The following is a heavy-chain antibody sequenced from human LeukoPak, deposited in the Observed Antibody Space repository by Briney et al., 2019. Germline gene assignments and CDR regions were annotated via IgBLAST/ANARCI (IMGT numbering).Heavy chain of an antibody. Sequence: ASVKVSCKASGYTFTGYYMHWVRQAPGQGLEWMGWINPNSGGTNYAQKFQGRVTMTRDTSINTAYMELSRLRSDDTAVYYCARDDCSGGSCYSDGTDYWGQGTLVTVSS. V-gene: IGHV1-2*02. CDR3: ARDDCSGGSCYSDGTDY. D-gene: IGHD2-15*01. J-gene: IGHJ4*02. CDR1: GYTFTGYY. CDR2: INPNSGGT.